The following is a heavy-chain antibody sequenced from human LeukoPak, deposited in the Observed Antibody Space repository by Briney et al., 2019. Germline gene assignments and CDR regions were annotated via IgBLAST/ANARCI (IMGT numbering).Heavy chain of an antibody. CDR3: ARGGGSIRHSYYYYVDV. CDR1: GFTFSNYA. J-gene: IGHJ6*03. D-gene: IGHD2-15*01. Sequence: GGSLRLSCAASGFTFSNYAMSWVRQAPGKGLEWVSAISGSASSTYHADSVEGRFTISRDNAKNSLYLRMNSLRDEDTALYYCARGGGSIRHSYYYYVDVWGKGTSVTVSS. CDR2: ISGSASST. V-gene: IGHV3-23*01.